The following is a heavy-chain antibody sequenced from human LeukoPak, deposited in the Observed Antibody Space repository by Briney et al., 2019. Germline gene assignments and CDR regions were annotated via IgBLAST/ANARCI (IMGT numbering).Heavy chain of an antibody. CDR3: ARDSGLLPYGMDV. V-gene: IGHV3-30-3*01. D-gene: IGHD1-26*01. J-gene: IGHJ6*02. CDR2: ISYDGSNK. CDR1: GFTFSSYA. Sequence: GGSLRLSCAASGFTFSSYAMHWVRQAPGKGLEWVAVISYDGSNKYYADSVKGRFTISRDNSKNTLYLQMNSLRAEDTAVYYCARDSGLLPYGMDVWGQGTMVTVSS.